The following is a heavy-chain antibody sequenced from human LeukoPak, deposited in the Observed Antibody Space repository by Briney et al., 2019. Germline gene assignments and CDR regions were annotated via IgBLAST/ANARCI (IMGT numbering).Heavy chain of an antibody. J-gene: IGHJ6*02. V-gene: IGHV4-30-2*01. CDR1: GCSFSIGGYS. CDR2: IYHSGRT. Sequence: TLSLTFALSGCSFSIGGYSWSWVRQPPGKGVEGIGYIYHSGRTYYNPSLKSRGTISVDKTKNQCSLKLSSVSAADTAVYYCARGRISGDVLRYFDWFGMDVWGQGTTVTVS. CDR3: ARGRISGDVLRYFDWFGMDV. D-gene: IGHD3-9*01.